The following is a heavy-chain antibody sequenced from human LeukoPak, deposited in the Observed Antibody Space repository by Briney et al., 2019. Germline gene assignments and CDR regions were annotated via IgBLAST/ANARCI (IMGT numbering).Heavy chain of an antibody. J-gene: IGHJ5*02. CDR1: GFIFTSYW. CDR3: TTDAERSS. CDR2: IKSKTDGGTT. Sequence: GGSLRLSCAASGFIFTSYWMSWLRQAPGKGLEWVGRIKSKTDGGTTDYAAPVKGRFTISRDDSKNTLYLQMNSLKTEDTAVYYCTTDAERSSWGQGTLVTVSS. V-gene: IGHV3-15*01. D-gene: IGHD1-1*01.